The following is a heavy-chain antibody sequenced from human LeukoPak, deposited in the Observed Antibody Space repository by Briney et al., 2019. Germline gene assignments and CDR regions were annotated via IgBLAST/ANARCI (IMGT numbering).Heavy chain of an antibody. CDR3: ARVPTVEVQDFDY. CDR2: INPNSGGT. CDR1: GYTFTGYY. J-gene: IGHJ4*02. D-gene: IGHD4-11*01. V-gene: IGHV1-2*02. Sequence: ASVKVSCKASGYTFTGYYMHWVRQAPGQGLEWMGWINPNSGGTNYAQKFQGRVTMTRDTSISTAYMELSRLRSDDTAVYYCARVPTVEVQDFDYWGQGTLVTVSS.